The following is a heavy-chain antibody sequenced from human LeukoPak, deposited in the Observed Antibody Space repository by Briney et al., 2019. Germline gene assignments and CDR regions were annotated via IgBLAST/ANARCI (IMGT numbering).Heavy chain of an antibody. D-gene: IGHD6-19*01. CDR1: GGSISTFY. Sequence: SETLSLTCTISGGSISTFYWSWIRQPPGKGPEWIGYISYTGSPNYNPSLKSRVTISVDTSKNQFSLKVSSVIAVDTAVYYCARQTGAVAGIDYWGQGTLVTVSS. J-gene: IGHJ4*02. CDR3: ARQTGAVAGIDY. V-gene: IGHV4-59*01. CDR2: ISYTGSP.